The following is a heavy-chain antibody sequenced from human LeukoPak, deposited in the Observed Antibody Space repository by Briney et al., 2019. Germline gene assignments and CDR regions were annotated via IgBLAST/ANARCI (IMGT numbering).Heavy chain of an antibody. CDR3: AKDVYQLQYYYYMDV. CDR2: IRYDGSNK. CDR1: GFTFSSYG. D-gene: IGHD2-2*01. J-gene: IGHJ6*03. V-gene: IGHV3-30*02. Sequence: GSLRLSCAASGFTFSSYGMHWVRQAPGKGLGWVAFIRYDGSNKYYAGSVKGRFTISRDNSKNTLYLQMNSLRAEDTAVYYCAKDVYQLQYYYYMDVWGKGTTVTVSS.